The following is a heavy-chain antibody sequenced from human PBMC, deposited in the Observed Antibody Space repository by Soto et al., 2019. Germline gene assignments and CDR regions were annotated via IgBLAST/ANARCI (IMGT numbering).Heavy chain of an antibody. J-gene: IGHJ3*02. V-gene: IGHV1-2*02. CDR3: TREGGGIAAAGAGNDAFDI. D-gene: IGHD6-13*01. Sequence: ASVKVSCKASGYTLSDYYIQWVRQAPGQGLEWMGWINPNSGDPNYAQKVQGRVTMSRDTSINTAYMELRWLRSEGRAGYNCTREGGGIAAAGAGNDAFDIWGQGTKVTVAS. CDR2: INPNSGDP. CDR1: GYTLSDYY.